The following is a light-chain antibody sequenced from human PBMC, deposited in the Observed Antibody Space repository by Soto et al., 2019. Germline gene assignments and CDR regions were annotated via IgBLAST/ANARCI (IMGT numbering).Light chain of an antibody. V-gene: IGKV4-1*01. J-gene: IGKJ2*01. CDR3: QQYYGSPYN. Sequence: DIVMTQSPDSLAVSLGGRATINCKSSQSGLSSSNNKNHLAWYQQKPGQPPQLLLYWESTREAGVPDRFSGSGSGTDFTLTITSLQAEDVALYYCQQYYGSPYNFGQGTKLEI. CDR1: QSGLSSSNNKNH. CDR2: WES.